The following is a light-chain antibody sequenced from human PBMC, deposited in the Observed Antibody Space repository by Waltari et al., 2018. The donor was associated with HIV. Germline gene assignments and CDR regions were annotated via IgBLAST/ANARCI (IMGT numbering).Light chain of an antibody. V-gene: IGLV2-23*02. CDR1: SSDVGGYNL. CDR2: EVS. J-gene: IGLJ2*01. Sequence: QSALTQPASVSGSPGQSITISCPGTSSDVGGYNLVSRYQQHPGKAPKLMIYEVSKRPSGVSNRFSGSKSGNTASLTISGLQAEDEADYYCCAYAGSTTYVIFGGGTKLTVL. CDR3: CAYAGSTTYVI.